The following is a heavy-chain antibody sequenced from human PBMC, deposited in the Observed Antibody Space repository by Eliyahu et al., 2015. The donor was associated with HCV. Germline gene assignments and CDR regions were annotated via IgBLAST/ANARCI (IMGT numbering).Heavy chain of an antibody. CDR3: ARVRITGTRYYYYYGMDV. CDR1: GGSFGGYY. J-gene: IGHJ6*02. Sequence: QVQLQQWGAGLLKPSETLSLTCAVYGGSFGGYYWSWIRQPPGKGLGWIGEINHSGSTNYNPSLKSRVTISVDTSKNQFSLKLSSVTAADTAVYYCARVRITGTRYYYYYGMDVWGQGTTVTVSS. V-gene: IGHV4-34*01. D-gene: IGHD1-7*01. CDR2: INHSGST.